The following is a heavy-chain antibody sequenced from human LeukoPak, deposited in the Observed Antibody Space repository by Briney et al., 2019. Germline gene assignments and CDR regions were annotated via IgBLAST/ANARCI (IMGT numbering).Heavy chain of an antibody. J-gene: IGHJ4*02. CDR3: ASFYGDYYFDY. Sequence: SETLSLTCPVSGGSISSYYWSWIRQPPGKGLEWIGYIYYSGSTNYNPSLKSRVTISVDTSKNQFSLKLSSVTAADTAVYYCASFYGDYYFDYWGQGTLVTVSS. D-gene: IGHD4-17*01. CDR2: IYYSGST. CDR1: GGSISSYY. V-gene: IGHV4-59*08.